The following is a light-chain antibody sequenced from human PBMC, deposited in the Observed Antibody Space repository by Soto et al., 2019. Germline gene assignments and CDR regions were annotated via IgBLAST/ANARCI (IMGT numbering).Light chain of an antibody. V-gene: IGLV2-11*01. CDR3: CSYAGSYTYV. CDR1: SSDVGGYNY. J-gene: IGLJ1*01. CDR2: DVS. Sequence: QSVLTQPRSVSVSPGQSVTISCTGTSSDVGGYNYVSWYQQHPGKAPKLMIYDVSKRPSGVPDRFSGSKSGNTASLTISGLQAEDEADYYCCSYAGSYTYVFGPGTKVTVL.